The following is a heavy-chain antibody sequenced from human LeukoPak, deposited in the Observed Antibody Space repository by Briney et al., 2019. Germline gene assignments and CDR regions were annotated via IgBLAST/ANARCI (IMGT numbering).Heavy chain of an antibody. CDR2: ISGSGGST. D-gene: IGHD4-23*01. CDR3: ANRGGNPKGSFDY. Sequence: GGSLSLSCAASGFTFSNYAMSWVGQAPGKGLEWVSAISGSGGSTDYADSVKGRFTISRDNSKNALFLQMNSLRAEDTAVYYCANRGGNPKGSFDYWGQGTLVTVSS. J-gene: IGHJ4*02. V-gene: IGHV3-23*01. CDR1: GFTFSNYA.